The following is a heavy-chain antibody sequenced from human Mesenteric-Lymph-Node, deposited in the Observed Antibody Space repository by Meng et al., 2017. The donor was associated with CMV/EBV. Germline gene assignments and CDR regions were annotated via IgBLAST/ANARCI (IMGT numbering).Heavy chain of an antibody. CDR3: ASQDYGVVYGMDV. J-gene: IGHJ6*02. CDR1: GGSINIISYY. CDR2: IYYNGSP. D-gene: IGHD4-17*01. Sequence: SETLSLTCTVSGGSINIISYYWGWIRQPPGKGLEWIASIYYNGSPFYNPSLKSRVTISVDMSKNQFSLKLSSVTAADTAVYYCASQDYGVVYGMDVWGQGTTVTVSS. V-gene: IGHV4-39*01.